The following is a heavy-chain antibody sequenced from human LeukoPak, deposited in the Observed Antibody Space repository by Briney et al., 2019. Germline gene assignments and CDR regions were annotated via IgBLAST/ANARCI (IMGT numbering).Heavy chain of an antibody. Sequence: SETLSLTCTVSGYSISSGYYWGWIRQPPGKGLEWIGSIYHSGSTYYNPSLKSRVTISVDTSKTQFPLKLSSVTAADTAVYYCARDPLSIAAAGHFDYWGQGTLVTVSS. J-gene: IGHJ4*02. CDR3: ARDPLSIAAAGHFDY. CDR2: IYHSGST. CDR1: GYSISSGYY. D-gene: IGHD6-13*01. V-gene: IGHV4-38-2*02.